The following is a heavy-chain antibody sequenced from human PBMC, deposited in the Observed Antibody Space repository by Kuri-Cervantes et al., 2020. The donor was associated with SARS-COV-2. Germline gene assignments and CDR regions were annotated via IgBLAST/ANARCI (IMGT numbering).Heavy chain of an antibody. Sequence: GGSLRLSCAASGFTFKTYGMHWVRQAPGKGLEWVSSISSSSSYIYYADSVKGRFTISRDNAKNSLYLQMNSLRAEDTAVYYCASRPPPGELGELRVSGMWSDAFDIWGQGTMVTVSS. CDR2: ISSSSSYI. D-gene: IGHD1-26*01. CDR3: ASRPPPGELGELRVSGMWSDAFDI. J-gene: IGHJ3*02. CDR1: GFTFKTYG. V-gene: IGHV3-21*01.